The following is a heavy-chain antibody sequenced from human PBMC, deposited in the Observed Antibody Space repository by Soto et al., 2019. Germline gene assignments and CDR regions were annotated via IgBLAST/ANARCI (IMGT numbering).Heavy chain of an antibody. CDR2: IDPSDSYT. CDR3: ARRATASRYGMDV. Sequence: GESLKISCKGSGFTFTSYWIAWVRQMPGKGLEWMGRIDPSDSYTNYSPSFQGHVTISADKSISTAYLQWSSLKASDTAMYYCARRATASRYGMDVWGQGTTVTVSS. CDR1: GFTFTSYW. D-gene: IGHD1-26*01. V-gene: IGHV5-10-1*01. J-gene: IGHJ6*02.